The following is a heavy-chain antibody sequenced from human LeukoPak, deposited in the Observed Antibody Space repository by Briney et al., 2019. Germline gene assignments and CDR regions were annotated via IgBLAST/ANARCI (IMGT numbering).Heavy chain of an antibody. CDR3: AREKVVLLWFGELSC. CDR1: GFTFRNYA. D-gene: IGHD3-10*01. Sequence: GGSLRLSCAASGFTFRNYAMSWVRQAPGKGLEWVAVISYDGSNKYYADSVKGRFTISRDNSKNTLYLQMNSLRAEDTAVYYCAREKVVLLWFGELSCWGQGTLVTVSS. J-gene: IGHJ4*02. CDR2: ISYDGSNK. V-gene: IGHV3-30-3*01.